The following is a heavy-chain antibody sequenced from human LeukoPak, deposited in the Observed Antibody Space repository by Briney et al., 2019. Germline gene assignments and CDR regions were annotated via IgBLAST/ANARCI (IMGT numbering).Heavy chain of an antibody. CDR2: IIPIFGTA. Sequence: EASVKVSCKASGGTFSSYAISWVRQAPGQGLEWMGGIIPIFGTANYAQKFQGRVTITADESTSTAYMELSSLRSEDTAVYYCARGGRGDYDDVPYYYYYYMDVWGKGTTVTISS. CDR3: ARGGRGDYDDVPYYYYYYMDV. J-gene: IGHJ6*03. D-gene: IGHD4-17*01. V-gene: IGHV1-69*13. CDR1: GGTFSSYA.